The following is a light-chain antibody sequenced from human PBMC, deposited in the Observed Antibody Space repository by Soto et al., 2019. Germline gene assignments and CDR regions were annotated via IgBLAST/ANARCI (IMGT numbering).Light chain of an antibody. CDR2: AVS. CDR1: QRISNW. J-gene: IGKJ1*01. Sequence: DIQMTQSPSSVSASVGDRVTITCRASQRISNWVAWYQLKPGKAPKLLIYAVSSLQTGVPSRFSGGRSATAFTLTINSLQPEEFATYDCHQATNFPAFGQGTKVEVK. CDR3: HQATNFPA. V-gene: IGKV1-12*01.